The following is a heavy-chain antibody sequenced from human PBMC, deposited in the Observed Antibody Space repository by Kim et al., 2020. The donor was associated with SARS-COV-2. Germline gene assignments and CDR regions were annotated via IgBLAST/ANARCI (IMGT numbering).Heavy chain of an antibody. CDR2: IDPSDSYT. Sequence: GESLKISCKGSGYSFTSYWISWVRQMPGKGLEWMGRIDPSDSYTNYSPSFQGHVTISADKSISTAYLQWSSLKASDTAMYYCARHKDLREEAAERWGQGTLVTVSS. D-gene: IGHD6-13*01. V-gene: IGHV5-10-1*01. J-gene: IGHJ4*02. CDR1: GYSFTSYW. CDR3: ARHKDLREEAAER.